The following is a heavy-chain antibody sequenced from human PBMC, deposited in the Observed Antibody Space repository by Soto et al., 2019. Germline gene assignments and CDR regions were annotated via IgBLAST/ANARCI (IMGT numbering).Heavy chain of an antibody. Sequence: QVQLVQSGAEVKKPGASVKVSCKASGYTFTNFGISWVRQAPGQGLEWMGWISAYNGNTNYAQNFQGRVTMTADTPTSTAYMELRSLRSDETAVYYCARGGKPIDYWGQGTLVTVSS. CDR3: ARGGKPIDY. J-gene: IGHJ4*02. CDR1: GYTFTNFG. D-gene: IGHD3-16*01. V-gene: IGHV1-18*01. CDR2: ISAYNGNT.